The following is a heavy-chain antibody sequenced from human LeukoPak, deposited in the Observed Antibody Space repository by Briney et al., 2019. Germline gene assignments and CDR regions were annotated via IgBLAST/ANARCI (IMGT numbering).Heavy chain of an antibody. J-gene: IGHJ3*02. CDR3: AREAVAGGSWADAFDI. CDR1: GGSISSGSYY. CDR2: IYTSGST. Sequence: SETLSLTCTVSGGSISSGSYYWSWIRQPAGKGLEWIGHIYTSGSTNYNPSLKSRVTISVDTSKNQFSLQLNSVTPEDTAVYYCAREAVAGGSWADAFDIWGQGTMVTVSS. V-gene: IGHV4-61*09. D-gene: IGHD6-19*01.